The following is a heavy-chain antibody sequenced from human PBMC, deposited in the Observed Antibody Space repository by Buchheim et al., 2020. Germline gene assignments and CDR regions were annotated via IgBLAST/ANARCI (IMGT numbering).Heavy chain of an antibody. CDR1: GYSFTSYW. V-gene: IGHV5-10-1*03. J-gene: IGHJ4*02. Sequence: EVQLVQSGAEVKKPGESLRISCKGSGYSFTSYWISWVRQMPGKGLEWMGRIDPSDSYTNYSPSFQGHVTISADKSISTAYPQWSSLKASDTAMYYCARQDGMIVVVINSHFDYWGQGTL. D-gene: IGHD3-22*01. CDR2: IDPSDSYT. CDR3: ARQDGMIVVVINSHFDY.